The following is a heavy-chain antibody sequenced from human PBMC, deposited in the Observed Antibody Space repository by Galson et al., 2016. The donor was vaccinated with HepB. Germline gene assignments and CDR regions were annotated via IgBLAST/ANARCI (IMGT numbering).Heavy chain of an antibody. D-gene: IGHD2-21*02. V-gene: IGHV4-59*02. CDR3: ARGIWGDFIPFDY. Sequence: SETLSLTCTVSGGSVASYYWNWIRQPPGKGLEWIGYIYYSGSANYSPSLKSRVTISVDTSKNQFSLKLSSVAAADTAVYYCARGIWGDFIPFDYWGQGTLVTVSS. CDR1: GGSVASYY. J-gene: IGHJ4*02. CDR2: IYYSGSA.